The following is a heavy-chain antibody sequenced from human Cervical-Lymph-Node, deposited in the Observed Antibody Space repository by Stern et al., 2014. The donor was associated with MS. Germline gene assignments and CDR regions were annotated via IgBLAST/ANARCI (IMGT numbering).Heavy chain of an antibody. D-gene: IGHD4-11*01. J-gene: IGHJ6*02. CDR3: ARPSYSNYIGDV. V-gene: IGHV3-11*06. CDR1: GFTFTDYY. CDR2: ISSSSTYT. Sequence: MQLVESGGGLVKPGGSLRLSCAASGFTFTDYYMTWVRQAPGKGLEWVSFISSSSTYTNYADSVKGRFTISRDNAKNSLYLQMNSLRAEDTAVYYCARPSYSNYIGDVWGQGTTVTVSS.